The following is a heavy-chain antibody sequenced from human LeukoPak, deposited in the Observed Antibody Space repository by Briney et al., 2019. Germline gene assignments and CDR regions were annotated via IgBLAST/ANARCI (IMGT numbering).Heavy chain of an antibody. Sequence: ASVKVSCKASGGTFSSYAISWVRQAPGQGLEWMGGIIPIFGTANYAQKFQGRVTITADESTSTAYMELSSLRSEDTAVYYCARDQSSDSSGYYYFYWFDPWGQGTLVTVSS. CDR1: GGTFSSYA. CDR2: IIPIFGTA. J-gene: IGHJ5*02. V-gene: IGHV1-69*13. D-gene: IGHD3-22*01. CDR3: ARDQSSDSSGYYYFYWFDP.